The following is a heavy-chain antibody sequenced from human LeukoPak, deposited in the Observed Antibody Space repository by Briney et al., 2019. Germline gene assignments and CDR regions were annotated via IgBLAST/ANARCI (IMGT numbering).Heavy chain of an antibody. V-gene: IGHV4-61*02. Sequence: SETLSLTCTVSGGSITSDDYYWSWIRQPAGKGLEWIGRIHASGSTNYYPSLKSRGTISVDTSKNQFSLKVNSVTPEDTAVYYCARDHYSSGLYRLDYWGQGTLVTVSS. D-gene: IGHD6-19*01. CDR3: ARDHYSSGLYRLDY. CDR1: GGSITSDDYY. CDR2: IHASGST. J-gene: IGHJ4*02.